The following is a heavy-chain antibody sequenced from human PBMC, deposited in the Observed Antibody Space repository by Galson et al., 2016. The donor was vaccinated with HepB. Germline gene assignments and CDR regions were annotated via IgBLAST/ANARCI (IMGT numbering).Heavy chain of an antibody. D-gene: IGHD6-19*01. V-gene: IGHV3-33*01. CDR1: GFIFSSYG. Sequence: SLRLSCAASGFIFSSYGMHWVRQAPGKGLEWVALLWYDGTIEYYADSVKGRFTISRDNSKNTLYLQLNSLRAEDTAVYYCAREDPNIAVAALDYWGQGTPVTVSS. J-gene: IGHJ4*02. CDR2: LWYDGTIE. CDR3: AREDPNIAVAALDY.